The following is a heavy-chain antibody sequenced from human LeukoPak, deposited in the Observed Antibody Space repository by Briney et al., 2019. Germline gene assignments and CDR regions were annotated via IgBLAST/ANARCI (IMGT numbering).Heavy chain of an antibody. CDR3: ARDSQQWLVSRTFDY. J-gene: IGHJ4*02. D-gene: IGHD6-19*01. CDR2: IWYDGSNK. V-gene: IGHV3-33*01. CDR1: GFTFSSYG. Sequence: PGRSLRLSCAASGFTFSSYGMHWVRQAPGKGLEWVAVIWYDGSNKYYADSVKGRFTISRDNSKNTLYLQMNSLRAEDTAVYYCARDSQQWLVSRTFDYWGQGTLVTVSS.